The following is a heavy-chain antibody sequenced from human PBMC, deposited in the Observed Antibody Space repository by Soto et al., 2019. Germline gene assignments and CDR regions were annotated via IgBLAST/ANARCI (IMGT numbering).Heavy chain of an antibody. V-gene: IGHV5-51*01. Sequence: PGESLKISCKGSGYSFTSYWIGWVRQMPGKGLEWMGIIYPGDSDTRYSPSFQGQVTISADKSISTAYLQWSSLKASDTAMYYCARHVCGGSCRAYYYGMDVWGQGTTVTVSS. CDR1: GYSFTSYW. D-gene: IGHD2-15*01. CDR3: ARHVCGGSCRAYYYGMDV. J-gene: IGHJ6*02. CDR2: IYPGDSDT.